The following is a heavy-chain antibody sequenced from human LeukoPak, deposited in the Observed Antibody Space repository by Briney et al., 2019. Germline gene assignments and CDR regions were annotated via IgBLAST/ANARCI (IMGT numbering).Heavy chain of an antibody. CDR1: GYTFTSYD. Sequence: ASVKVSCKASGYTFTSYDINWVRQATGQGLEWMGWMNPNSGNTGYAQKFQGRVTMTRNTSISTAYMELSSLRSEDTAVYYCARRGVLCDFWSGYYYYYYYYMDVWGKGTTVTVSS. V-gene: IGHV1-8*01. CDR2: MNPNSGNT. J-gene: IGHJ6*03. CDR3: ARRGVLCDFWSGYYYYYYYYMDV. D-gene: IGHD3-3*01.